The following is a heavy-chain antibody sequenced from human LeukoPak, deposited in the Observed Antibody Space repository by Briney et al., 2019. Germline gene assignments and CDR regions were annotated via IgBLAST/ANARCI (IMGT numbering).Heavy chain of an antibody. CDR1: GASISSSSYY. D-gene: IGHD6-6*01. CDR2: IYYSGST. CDR3: ARVARIAARVFDY. Sequence: SETLSLTCTVSGASISSSSYYGGWIRQPPGKGLESIGSIYYSGSTYYNPSLKSRVTISVDTSKNQFSLKLSSVTAADTAVYYCARVARIAARVFDYWGQGTLVSVSS. J-gene: IGHJ4*02. V-gene: IGHV4-39*01.